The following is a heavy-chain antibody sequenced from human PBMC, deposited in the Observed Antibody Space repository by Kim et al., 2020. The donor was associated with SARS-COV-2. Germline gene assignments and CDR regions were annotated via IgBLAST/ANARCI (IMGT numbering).Heavy chain of an antibody. CDR3: AKDSGTSGWIDY. D-gene: IGHD6-19*01. CDR1: GFTFRNHA. V-gene: IGHV3-23*01. Sequence: LSLTCAVSGFTFRNHAMTWVRQAPGKGLEWVSTISPSDDKKYYADSVKGRFTITRDNSKNTVSLQMNSLRAEDTAIYSCAKDSGTSGWIDYWGQGTLVTVSS. J-gene: IGHJ4*02. CDR2: ISPSDDKK.